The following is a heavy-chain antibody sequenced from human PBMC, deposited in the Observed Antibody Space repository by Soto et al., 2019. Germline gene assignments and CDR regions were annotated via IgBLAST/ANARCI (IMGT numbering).Heavy chain of an antibody. D-gene: IGHD2-2*01. Sequence: QVHLIQSGAEVKKPGSSVKVSCKAAGGTFNTYTLFWVRQAPGPGLEWMGRIIPMLPVTNSAQKFQGRLTLAAHKSTGTAFMELSSLTSEDTAVYYCSIGSWSAETFDVWGQGTMVTVSS. CDR1: GGTFNTYT. CDR2: IIPMLPVT. J-gene: IGHJ3*01. CDR3: SIGSWSAETFDV. V-gene: IGHV1-69*02.